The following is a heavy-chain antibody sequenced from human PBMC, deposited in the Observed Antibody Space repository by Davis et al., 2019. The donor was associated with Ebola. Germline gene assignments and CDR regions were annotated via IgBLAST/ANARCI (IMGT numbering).Heavy chain of an antibody. CDR1: GFTFSSYA. V-gene: IGHV3-23*01. J-gene: IGHJ4*02. CDR2: ISGSGGST. CDR3: AGNPYYYDSSGRDY. D-gene: IGHD3-22*01. Sequence: GESLKISCAASGFTFSSYAMSWVRQAPGKGLEWVSAISGSGGSTYYADSVKGRFTISRDNAKNSLYLQMNSLRAEDTAVYYCAGNPYYYDSSGRDYWGQGTLVTVSS.